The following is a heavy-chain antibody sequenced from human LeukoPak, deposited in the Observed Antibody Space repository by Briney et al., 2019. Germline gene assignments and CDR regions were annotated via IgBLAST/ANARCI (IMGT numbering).Heavy chain of an antibody. V-gene: IGHV1-69*05. CDR3: ARANGVYNYGFDY. CDR1: GGTFSSYA. Sequence: EASVKVSCKASGGTFSSYAISGVRQAPGQGLEWMGRIIPIFGTANYAQKFQGRVTITTDESTSTAYMELSGLRSEDTAVYYCARANGVYNYGFDYWGQGTLVTVSS. CDR2: IIPIFGTA. J-gene: IGHJ4*02. D-gene: IGHD5-18*01.